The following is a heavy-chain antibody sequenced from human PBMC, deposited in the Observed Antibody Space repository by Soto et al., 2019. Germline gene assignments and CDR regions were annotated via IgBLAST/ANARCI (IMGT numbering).Heavy chain of an antibody. Sequence: GGSLRLSCAASGFTFSSYAMSWVRQAPGKGLEWVSAISGSGGSTYYADSVKGRFTISRDNSKNTLYLQMNSLRAEDTAVYYCAKERVVTIFGVVTNLDRNYGMDVWGQGTTVTVSS. CDR1: GFTFSSYA. CDR3: AKERVVTIFGVVTNLDRNYGMDV. D-gene: IGHD3-3*01. CDR2: ISGSGGST. V-gene: IGHV3-23*01. J-gene: IGHJ6*02.